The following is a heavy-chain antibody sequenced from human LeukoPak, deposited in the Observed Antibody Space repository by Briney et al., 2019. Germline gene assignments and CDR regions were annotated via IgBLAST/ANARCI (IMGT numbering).Heavy chain of an antibody. CDR3: AKLSYDSSGFKGRPFDY. Sequence: GESLQISCKASGYRFTAYWIAWVRQMPGIGLEWMGIIFPGDSNTRYRPSFQGQVTISVDKSITTAYLQWSSLKASDTAMYYCAKLSYDSSGFKGRPFDYWGQGTLVTVSS. CDR1: GYRFTAYW. V-gene: IGHV5-51*01. J-gene: IGHJ4*02. D-gene: IGHD3-22*01. CDR2: IFPGDSNT.